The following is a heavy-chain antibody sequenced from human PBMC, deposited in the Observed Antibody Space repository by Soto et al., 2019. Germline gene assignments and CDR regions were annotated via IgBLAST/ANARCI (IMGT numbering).Heavy chain of an antibody. V-gene: IGHV4-31*03. CDR3: ATNHDDISGRTPLLFDS. CDR2: IHYSGNT. D-gene: IGHD3-22*01. J-gene: IGHJ4*02. CDR1: GDSIGTGGYY. Sequence: QVQLQESGPGLVKPSQTLSLTCTVSGDSIGTGGYYWDWIRQHPGKGPEWIGYIHYSGNTYYNPSLKNRPTISLDASKNQFYLHLGSVTAADTDVYYCATNHDDISGRTPLLFDSWGQGTLVTVSS.